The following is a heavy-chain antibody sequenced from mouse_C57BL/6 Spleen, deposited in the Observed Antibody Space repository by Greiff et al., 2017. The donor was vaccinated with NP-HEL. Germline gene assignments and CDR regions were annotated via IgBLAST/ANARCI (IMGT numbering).Heavy chain of an antibody. CDR1: GYTFTSYW. J-gene: IGHJ1*03. D-gene: IGHD2-4*01. CDR3: AIYDYDGDWYFDV. CDR2: IHPSDSDT. Sequence: QVQLQQPGAELVKPGASVKVSCKASGYTFTSYWMHWVKQRPGQGLEWIGRIHPSDSDTNYNQKFKGKAKLTVDKSSCTAYMQLSSLSSEDSAVYYCAIYDYDGDWYFDVWGTGTTVTVSS. V-gene: IGHV1-74*01.